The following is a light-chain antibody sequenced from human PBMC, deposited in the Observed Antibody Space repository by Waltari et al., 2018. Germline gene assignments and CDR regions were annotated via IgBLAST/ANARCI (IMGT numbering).Light chain of an antibody. J-gene: IGKJ4*01. V-gene: IGKV3-11*01. CDR1: QSVGTY. Sequence: EIVLTQSPATLSLSPGERATLSCRASQSVGTYLTWYQQKRGQAPRLLIYEASNRATGIPARFSGSGSETDFTLTISSLETEDFAVYYCQQHSNWPLTFGGGTKVEIK. CDR2: EAS. CDR3: QQHSNWPLT.